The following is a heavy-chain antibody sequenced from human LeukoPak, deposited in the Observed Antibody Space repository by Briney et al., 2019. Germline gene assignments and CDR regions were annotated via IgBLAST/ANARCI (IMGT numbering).Heavy chain of an antibody. CDR2: IGAYNGNT. CDR1: GYTLASYG. V-gene: IGHV1-18*01. D-gene: IGHD3-3*01. Sequence: ASLKVSCKASGYTLASYGISWVRQAPGQRLEGMGWIGAYNGNTNNAQKLHSRVTMTTDTSTSTAYMELRSLRSDDTAVYYCARGTPDYDFWSGYQNWFDPWGQGTLVTVSS. J-gene: IGHJ5*02. CDR3: ARGTPDYDFWSGYQNWFDP.